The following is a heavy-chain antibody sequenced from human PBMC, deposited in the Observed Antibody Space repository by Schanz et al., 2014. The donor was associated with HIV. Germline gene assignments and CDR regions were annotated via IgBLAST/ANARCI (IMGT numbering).Heavy chain of an antibody. Sequence: QVQLVESGGGVVQPGRSLRLSCAASGFTFSDYGMHWVRQAPGKGLEWVAVILYDGSNKYYADSVKGRFTISRDNSKNTLYLQMNSLRPEDTAVYYCARETSGFSTSWPPRYHYYGMDVWGQGTTVTVSS. D-gene: IGHD6-13*01. CDR2: ILYDGSNK. J-gene: IGHJ6*02. CDR1: GFTFSDYG. CDR3: ARETSGFSTSWPPRYHYYGMDV. V-gene: IGHV3-33*01.